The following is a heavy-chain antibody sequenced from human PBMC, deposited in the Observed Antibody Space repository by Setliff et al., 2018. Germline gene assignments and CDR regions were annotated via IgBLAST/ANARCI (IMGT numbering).Heavy chain of an antibody. CDR1: GGTFSFYY. V-gene: IGHV4-34*01. CDR3: ARESATSGEFPLYYFDK. Sequence: PSETLSLTCAASGGTFSFYYWTRIRQPPGKGLEWIGEINHSGSTNYNPFLKSRVTISIDTSKDQFSLRLSSVTAADAAVYFCARESATSGEFPLYYFDKWGQGIPVTVSS. CDR2: INHSGST. J-gene: IGHJ4*02. D-gene: IGHD3-10*01.